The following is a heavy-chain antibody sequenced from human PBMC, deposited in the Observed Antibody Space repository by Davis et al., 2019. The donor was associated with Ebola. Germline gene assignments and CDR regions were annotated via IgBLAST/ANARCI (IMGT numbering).Heavy chain of an antibody. D-gene: IGHD3-3*01. Sequence: GESLKISCAASGFTFSSYSMNWVRQAPGKGLEWVSYISSSSSTIYYADSVKGRFTISRDNAKNSLYLQMNSLRAEDTAVYYCARGSSNYDFWSGYWVGYFDYWGQGTLVTVSS. V-gene: IGHV3-48*01. CDR3: ARGSSNYDFWSGYWVGYFDY. J-gene: IGHJ4*02. CDR1: GFTFSSYS. CDR2: ISSSSSTI.